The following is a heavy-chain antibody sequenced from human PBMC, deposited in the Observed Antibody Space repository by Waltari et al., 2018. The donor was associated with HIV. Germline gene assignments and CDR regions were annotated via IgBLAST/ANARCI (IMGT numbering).Heavy chain of an antibody. V-gene: IGHV3-21*01. Sequence: STKGRFTISRDNAKNSLYLQMNSLSAEDTAIYFCARAGGRIVGSGWYFSDYWGQGTLVTVAS. D-gene: IGHD6-19*01. J-gene: IGHJ4*02. CDR3: ARAGGRIVGSGWYFSDY.